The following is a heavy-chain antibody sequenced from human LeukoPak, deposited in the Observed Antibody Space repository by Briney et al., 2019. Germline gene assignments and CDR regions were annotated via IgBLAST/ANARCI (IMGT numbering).Heavy chain of an antibody. CDR1: GYTFTNYC. J-gene: IGHJ4*02. V-gene: IGHV1-18*01. CDR3: ARADKGHSSDWYDDF. Sequence: ASVKVSCKASGYTFTNYCISWARQAPGQGLEWMGWISAYNGNTNYAQKFQGRVTVTTDTSTTTTYRGLRGMRADDTAEYYCARADKGHSSDWYDDFWGQGTLVTISS. CDR2: ISAYNGNT. D-gene: IGHD6-19*01.